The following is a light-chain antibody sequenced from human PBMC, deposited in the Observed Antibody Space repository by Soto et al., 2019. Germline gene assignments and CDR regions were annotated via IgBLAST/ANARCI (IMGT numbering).Light chain of an antibody. CDR3: QQSYSTLT. Sequence: DIQMTQSPSSLSASVGDRVTITCRASHSISNYLNWYQQKPGKAPKLLIYAASSLQSGVPSRFSGSGSGTDFTLTISSLQPEDFATYYCQQSYSTLTFGGGTKVDI. CDR1: HSISNY. V-gene: IGKV1-39*01. J-gene: IGKJ4*01. CDR2: AAS.